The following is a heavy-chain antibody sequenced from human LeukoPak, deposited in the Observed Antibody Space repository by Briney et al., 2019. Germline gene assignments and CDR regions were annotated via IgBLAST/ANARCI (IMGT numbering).Heavy chain of an antibody. CDR1: GFTFNRYN. D-gene: IGHD1-20*01. Sequence: PGGSLRLSCAASGFTFNRYNMNWVRRAPGKGLEWVSSISTSSSYIYYADSVRGRFTISRDNAKNSLYLQMNSLRVDDTAVYYCARDSLTGTTAQELSRWGQGTLVTVSS. J-gene: IGHJ4*02. V-gene: IGHV3-21*04. CDR3: ARDSLTGTTAQELSR. CDR2: ISTSSSYI.